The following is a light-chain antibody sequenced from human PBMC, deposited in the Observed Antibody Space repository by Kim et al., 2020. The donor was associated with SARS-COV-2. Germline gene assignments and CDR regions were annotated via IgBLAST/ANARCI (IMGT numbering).Light chain of an antibody. V-gene: IGKV1-5*03. Sequence: SATVGDRVTITCRASQCIDSWLAWYQQNPGKAPTLLIHKASSLEAGVPTRFSGSGSGTDFALTISSLQPDDFATYSFQQYRDYPLSFGGGTKVEIE. CDR2: KAS. CDR3: QQYRDYPLS. CDR1: QCIDSW. J-gene: IGKJ4*01.